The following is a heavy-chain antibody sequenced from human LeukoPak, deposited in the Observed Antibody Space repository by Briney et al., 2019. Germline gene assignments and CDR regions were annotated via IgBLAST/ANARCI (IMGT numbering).Heavy chain of an antibody. V-gene: IGHV3-30-3*01. CDR1: GFPLSSYP. CDR2: ISNDGNDK. Sequence: GGPLRLPCAPSGFPLSSYPVLWLRQATGKALEWVADISNDGNDKYHADSVKGRFTISRDNYKNTLYLQMNSLRAEDTAVYYCARDEYYDSRGSDAFDIWGQGTMVTVCS. D-gene: IGHD3-22*01. J-gene: IGHJ3*02. CDR3: ARDEYYDSRGSDAFDI.